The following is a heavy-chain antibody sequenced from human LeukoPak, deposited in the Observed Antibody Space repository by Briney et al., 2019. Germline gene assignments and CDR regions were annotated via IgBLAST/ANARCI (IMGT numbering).Heavy chain of an antibody. Sequence: HPGGSLRLSCAASGFTVSSNYMSWVRQAPGKGLEWVSVIYSGGSTYYADSVKGRFTISRDNSKNTLYLQMNSLRVEDTAVYYCAREIYCSASSCTGGVFDIWGQGTTVTVSS. CDR2: IYSGGST. CDR3: AREIYCSASSCTGGVFDI. V-gene: IGHV3-53*01. J-gene: IGHJ3*02. D-gene: IGHD2-15*01. CDR1: GFTVSSNY.